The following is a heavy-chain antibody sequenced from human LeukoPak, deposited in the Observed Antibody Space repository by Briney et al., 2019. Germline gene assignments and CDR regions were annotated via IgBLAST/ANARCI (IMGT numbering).Heavy chain of an antibody. CDR1: GGSISSGGYY. CDR3: ARTGGRWVGDAFDI. V-gene: IGHV4-31*03. CDR2: IYYSGST. D-gene: IGHD4-23*01. Sequence: SQTLSLTCTVSGGSISSGGYYWSWIRQHPGKGLEWIGYIYYSGSTYYNPSLKSRVTISVDTSKNQFSLKLSSVTAADTAVYYCARTGGRWVGDAFDIWGQGTMVTVSS. J-gene: IGHJ3*02.